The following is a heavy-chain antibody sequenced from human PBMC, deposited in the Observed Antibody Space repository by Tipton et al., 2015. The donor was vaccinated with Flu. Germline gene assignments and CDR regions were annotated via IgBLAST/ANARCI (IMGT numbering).Heavy chain of an antibody. D-gene: IGHD6-19*01. V-gene: IGHV4-39*01. CDR1: GVSIRTTSYL. CDR2: LSYSGST. J-gene: IGHJ4*02. Sequence: TLSLTCTVSGVSIRTTSYLWGWIRQPPGKGLEWIASLSYSGSTFYKSSLKSRVTISVDTSKNQFSLKVSSVTAADTAVYYCASHPPPRISVPAPIDNWGQGTLVTVSS. CDR3: ASHPPPRISVPAPIDN.